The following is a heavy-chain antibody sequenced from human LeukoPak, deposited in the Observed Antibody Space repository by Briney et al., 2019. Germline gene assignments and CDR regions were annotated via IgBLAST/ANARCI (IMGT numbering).Heavy chain of an antibody. CDR1: GFTFSSFG. CDR3: AKAFCGGACLGDH. Sequence: GGSLRLSCAASGFTFSSFGMHWVRQAPGKGLEWVAVMSYDGTNKCYADSVKGRFTISRDNSKNTLYLQMNSLRAEDTAVYYCAKAFCGGACLGDHWAQGTLVTVSS. V-gene: IGHV3-30*18. CDR2: MSYDGTNK. D-gene: IGHD2-21*02. J-gene: IGHJ4*02.